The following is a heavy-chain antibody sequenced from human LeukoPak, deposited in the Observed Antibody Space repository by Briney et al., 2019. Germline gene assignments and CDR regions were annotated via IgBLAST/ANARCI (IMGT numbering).Heavy chain of an antibody. J-gene: IGHJ4*02. CDR1: GFTFSSYE. CDR2: ISSSDSTI. V-gene: IGHV3-48*03. Sequence: PGGSLRLSCAASGFTFSSYEMSWVRQAPGKGLEWVSYISSSDSTIYYADSVKGRFTISRDKAKNSLYLQMNSLRAEDTAVDYCARVAINDYGDYFDYWGQGTLVTVSS. D-gene: IGHD4-17*01. CDR3: ARVAINDYGDYFDY.